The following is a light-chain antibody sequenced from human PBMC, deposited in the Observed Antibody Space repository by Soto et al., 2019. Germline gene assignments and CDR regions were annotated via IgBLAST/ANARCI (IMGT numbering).Light chain of an antibody. J-gene: IGLJ1*01. Sequence: QSVLGQPPSATGTPGQRITISRSGSTSHIEIHPVNSFQEVPGAPRKLLFKTNNQRPSGVPDRFSGSKSGASACLAISGLQSEDEGTYYCATWDDSRNGVFGSGTKVTVL. V-gene: IGLV1-44*01. CDR3: ATWDDSRNGV. CDR1: TSHIEIHP. CDR2: TNN.